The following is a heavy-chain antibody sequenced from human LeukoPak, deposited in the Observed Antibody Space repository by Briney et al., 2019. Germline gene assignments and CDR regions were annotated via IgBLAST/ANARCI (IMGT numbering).Heavy chain of an antibody. Sequence: SETLSLTCTVAGGSISGRGYWCSWIRQDPVKGLEWIGYMYYGGSTYYNPSLKSRVNISVDTSKNQFSLKLSSVTAADTAVYYCARGHSSSSPYFCNGMDVWGQGTTVTVSS. CDR2: MYYGGST. CDR1: GGSISGRGYW. CDR3: ARGHSSSSPYFCNGMDV. D-gene: IGHD6-6*01. V-gene: IGHV4-31*03. J-gene: IGHJ6*02.